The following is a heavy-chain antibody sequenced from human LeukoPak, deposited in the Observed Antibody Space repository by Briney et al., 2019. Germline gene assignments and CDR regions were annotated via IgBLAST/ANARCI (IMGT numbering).Heavy chain of an antibody. D-gene: IGHD3-22*01. J-gene: IGHJ6*03. V-gene: IGHV4-59*12. CDR2: IYYTGTT. CDR3: ARVDYDNNYYDYMDV. Sequence: SETLSLTCTVSGGSISSYYWSWIRQPPGKGLEWIGYIYYTGTTNYNPSLKSRVTISVDTSKNQFSLKLTSITAADTAVYYCARVDYDNNYYDYMDVWGKGTTVTVSS. CDR1: GGSISSYY.